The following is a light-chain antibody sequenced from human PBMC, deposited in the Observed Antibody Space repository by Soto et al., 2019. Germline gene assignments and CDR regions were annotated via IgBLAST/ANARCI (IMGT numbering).Light chain of an antibody. CDR3: QQYGSSPWT. V-gene: IGKV3-20*01. Sequence: EIVLTQSPGTLSLSPGERATLSFRASQSVSSSYLAWYQQKPGQAPRLLLYGASSRATGIPDRFSGSGSGPDFPLTISRLEPEDFAVYYCQQYGSSPWTFGQGTKVDIK. CDR2: GAS. J-gene: IGKJ1*01. CDR1: QSVSSSY.